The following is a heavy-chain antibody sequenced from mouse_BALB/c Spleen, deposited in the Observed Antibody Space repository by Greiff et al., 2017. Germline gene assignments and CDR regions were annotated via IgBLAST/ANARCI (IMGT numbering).Heavy chain of an antibody. CDR1: GFSLTDYG. Sequence: VKLVESGPGLVAPSQSLSITCTVSGFSLTDYGVSWIRQPPGKGLEWLGVIWGGGSTYYNSALKSRLSISKDNSKSQVFLKMNSLQTDDTAMYYCAKQRDLGPYAMDYWGQGTSVTVSS. CDR3: AKQRDLGPYAMDY. D-gene: IGHD3-3*01. V-gene: IGHV2-6-5*01. J-gene: IGHJ4*01. CDR2: IWGGGST.